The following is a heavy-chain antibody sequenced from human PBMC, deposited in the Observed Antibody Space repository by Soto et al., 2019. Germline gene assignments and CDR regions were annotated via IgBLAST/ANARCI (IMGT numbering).Heavy chain of an antibody. V-gene: IGHV3-74*01. J-gene: IGHJ3*01. Sequence: GGSLRLSCAASGFSFSTYWIHWVRQAPGKGLVWVSRINPDGTSISYADSVKGRFTISRDYAKNTLYLQMNSLGVDDTAVYYCARGDRGVFDLWGQGTMVTVSS. CDR1: GFSFSTYW. CDR2: INPDGTSI. D-gene: IGHD2-21*02. CDR3: ARGDRGVFDL.